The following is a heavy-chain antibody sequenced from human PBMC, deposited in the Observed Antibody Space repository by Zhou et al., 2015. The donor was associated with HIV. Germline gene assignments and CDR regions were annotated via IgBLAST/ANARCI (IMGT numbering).Heavy chain of an antibody. Sequence: QVHLVQSGAEVKKPGASVKVSCKASGYTFTDYYMNWVRQAPGQGLEWMGRINPNSGGTHYAQKFQGRVTMTRDTSISTAYMELSRLRSDDTAVYYCARDFGDISGFYYYYMDVWGKGTTVTVSS. CDR3: ARDFGDISGFYYYYMDV. CDR1: GYTFTDYY. CDR2: INPNSGGT. J-gene: IGHJ6*03. D-gene: IGHD4-17*01. V-gene: IGHV1-2*06.